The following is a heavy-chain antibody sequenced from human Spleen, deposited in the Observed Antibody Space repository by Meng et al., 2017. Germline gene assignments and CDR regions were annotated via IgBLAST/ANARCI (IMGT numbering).Heavy chain of an antibody. CDR3: AREVNYGPNAFDI. CDR1: GFIFSDYY. V-gene: IGHV3-11*04. Sequence: GESLKISCAGSGFIFSDYYMSWIRQVPGKGLEWVSKMGNSGSAIYYADSVRGRFTISRDNAKNSLYLQLNSLSAEDTAIYHCAREVNYGPNAFDIWGQGTMVTVSS. D-gene: IGHD4-11*01. J-gene: IGHJ3*02. CDR2: MGNSGSAI.